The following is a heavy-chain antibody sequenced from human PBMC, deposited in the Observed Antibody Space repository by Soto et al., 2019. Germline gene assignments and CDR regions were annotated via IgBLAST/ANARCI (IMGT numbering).Heavy chain of an antibody. V-gene: IGHV3-23*01. Sequence: GGSLRLSCAASGLTFADYAMSWVRQTPGKGLEWVSGIRGRDGSTSYADSVRGRFTISRDNSKSTVYLHMNSLRSEDTAVYYCAREVTNFIDYWGQGTLVTVSS. CDR3: AREVTNFIDY. D-gene: IGHD4-17*01. CDR2: IRGRDGST. CDR1: GLTFADYA. J-gene: IGHJ4*02.